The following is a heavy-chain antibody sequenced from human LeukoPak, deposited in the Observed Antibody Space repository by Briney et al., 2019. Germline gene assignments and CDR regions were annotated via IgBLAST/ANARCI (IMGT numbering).Heavy chain of an antibody. CDR2: IYTGGST. CDR1: GFAVSSNY. Sequence: PGGSLRLSCAASGFAVSSNYMSWVRQAPGKGLEWVSVIYTGGSTYYADSVKGRFTISRDNSKNTVYLQMNSLRAEDTAVYYCARERGTSGYILAFWGQGTLVTVPS. D-gene: IGHD3-22*01. V-gene: IGHV3-53*01. CDR3: ARERGTSGYILAF. J-gene: IGHJ4*02.